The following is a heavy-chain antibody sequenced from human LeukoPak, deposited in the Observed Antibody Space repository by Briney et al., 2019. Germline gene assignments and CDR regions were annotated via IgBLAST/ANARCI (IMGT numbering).Heavy chain of an antibody. D-gene: IGHD6-19*01. CDR1: GLTLSSYA. Sequence: PGGSLRLSCAASGLTLSSYAMSWVRQAPGKGLEWVSAISGSGDSTYYADSVKGRFTISRDNSKTTLYLQMNSLRAEDTAIYYCAKLIAVTGTDDFWGQGTLVTVSS. CDR3: AKLIAVTGTDDF. J-gene: IGHJ4*02. CDR2: ISGSGDST. V-gene: IGHV3-23*01.